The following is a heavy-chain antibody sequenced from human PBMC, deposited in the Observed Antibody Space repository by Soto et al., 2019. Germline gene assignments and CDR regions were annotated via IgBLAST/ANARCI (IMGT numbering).Heavy chain of an antibody. D-gene: IGHD2-2*01. CDR2: ISAYNGNT. CDR1: GYTFTGYG. Sequence: ASVKVSCKASGYTFTGYGINWVRQAPGQGLEWMGWISAYNGNTNYAQKLQGRVTMTTDTSTSTAYMELRSLRSDDTAVYYCARSSEDIVVVPAAPNDAFDIWGQGTMVTVSS. J-gene: IGHJ3*02. CDR3: ARSSEDIVVVPAAPNDAFDI. V-gene: IGHV1-18*01.